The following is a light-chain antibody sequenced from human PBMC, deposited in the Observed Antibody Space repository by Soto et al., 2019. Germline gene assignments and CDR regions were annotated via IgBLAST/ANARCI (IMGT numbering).Light chain of an antibody. CDR2: ATT. CDR3: QQYVSIPYT. J-gene: IGKJ2*01. V-gene: IGKV1-33*01. CDR1: QAITRY. Sequence: DIQMTQSPSSLTASVGDRITITCQASQAITRYLNWYQQKAGKSPKLLIYATTNLEEGVPSRFSGSGSGTDFTLTINSLQPEDVATYSCQQYVSIPYTFGQGTKVEIK.